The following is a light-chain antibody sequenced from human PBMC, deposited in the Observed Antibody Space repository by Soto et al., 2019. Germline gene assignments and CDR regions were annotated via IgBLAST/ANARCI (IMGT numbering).Light chain of an antibody. Sequence: EIVSTQSPGTLSLSPGERATLSCRASQSVSSSYLAWYQQKPCQAPRLLIYGASSRATGVPDRFSGSGSGTDFTLTISRLEPEDFAVYYCHQYGSSPLTFGGGTKVEIK. CDR2: GAS. CDR3: HQYGSSPLT. CDR1: QSVSSSY. V-gene: IGKV3-20*01. J-gene: IGKJ4*02.